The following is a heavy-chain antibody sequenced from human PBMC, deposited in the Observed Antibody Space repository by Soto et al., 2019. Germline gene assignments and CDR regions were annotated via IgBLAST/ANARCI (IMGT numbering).Heavy chain of an antibody. CDR1: GFTFSSSA. CDR3: AKGGGDSLRYGMDV. CDR2: ISGSGGSI. J-gene: IGHJ6*02. V-gene: IGHV3-23*01. Sequence: EVQLLESGGGLVQPGGALRLSCSASGFTFSSSAMNWVRQAPGKGLEWVSAISGSGGSIYYADSVKGRFTISRDNSKTTLYRQMDSLRAEDTAVYYCAKGGGDSLRYGMDVWGQGTTVTVSS. D-gene: IGHD2-21*02.